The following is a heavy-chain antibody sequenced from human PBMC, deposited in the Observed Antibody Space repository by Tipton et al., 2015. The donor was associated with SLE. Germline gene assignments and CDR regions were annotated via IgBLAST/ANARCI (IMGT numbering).Heavy chain of an antibody. CDR3: ARIPADGHFDY. D-gene: IGHD6-13*01. Sequence: SLRLSCVVSGFTFNNYAMSWVRQTPGKGLEWVSVIYVGGRTHYADSVKGRFTTSRDSSKNTLYLQLNSLRPEDTATYFCARIPADGHFDYWGQGTLVTVSS. J-gene: IGHJ4*02. CDR1: GFTFNNYA. V-gene: IGHV3-23*03. CDR2: IYVGGRT.